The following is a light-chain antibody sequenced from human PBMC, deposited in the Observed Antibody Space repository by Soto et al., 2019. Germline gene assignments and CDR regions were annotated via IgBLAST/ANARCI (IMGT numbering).Light chain of an antibody. CDR1: HSVDSTH. J-gene: IGKJ1*01. CDR3: QHYGDSRT. V-gene: IGKV3-20*01. CDR2: GAS. Sequence: EIVLTQSPGTLSLSPGERATPSCRTSHSVDSTHLACYQQKPGQAPRLLIYGASGRATGIPDRFGGSGSGTDFTLTISRLGPEDFAVYYCQHYGDSRTFGQGTKVDIK.